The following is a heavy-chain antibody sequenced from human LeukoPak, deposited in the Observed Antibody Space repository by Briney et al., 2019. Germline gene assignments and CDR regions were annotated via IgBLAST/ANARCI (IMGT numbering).Heavy chain of an antibody. CDR1: GGSISSYY. CDR3: ARRERLTGDYAFDI. V-gene: IGHV4-59*01. Sequence: SETLSLTCTVSGGSISSYYWSWIRQPPGKGLEWIGYIYYSGSTNYNPSLKSRVTISVDTSKNQFSLKLSSVTAADTAVYYCARRERLTGDYAFDIWGQGTMVTVSS. D-gene: IGHD7-27*01. J-gene: IGHJ3*02. CDR2: IYYSGST.